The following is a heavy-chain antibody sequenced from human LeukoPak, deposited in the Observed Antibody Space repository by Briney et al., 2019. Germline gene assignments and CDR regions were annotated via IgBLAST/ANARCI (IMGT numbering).Heavy chain of an antibody. CDR2: IRYDGNNK. V-gene: IGHV3-30*02. CDR1: GFIFSSYG. CDR3: ATEGSFDY. Sequence: PGGSLRLSCAASGFIFSSYGMHWVRQAPGKGLEWVTFIRYDGNNKYYADSVKGRFTISRDNSKNTLYLQMNSLRAEDAAVYYCATEGSFDYWGQGTLVTVSS. J-gene: IGHJ4*02.